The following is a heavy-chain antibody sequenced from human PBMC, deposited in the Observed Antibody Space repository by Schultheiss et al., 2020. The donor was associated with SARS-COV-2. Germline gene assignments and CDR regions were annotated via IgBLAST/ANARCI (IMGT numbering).Heavy chain of an antibody. V-gene: IGHV3-15*01. CDR1: GFTFSNAW. Sequence: GGSLRLSCAASGFTFSNAWMSWVRQAPGKGLEWVGRIKSKTDGGTTDYAAPVKGRYTISRDDSKNTLYLQMNSLKTEDTAVYYCTTDLWFRVGNRYIDYWGQGTLVTVSS. CDR3: TTDLWFRVGNRYIDY. J-gene: IGHJ4*02. D-gene: IGHD3-10*01. CDR2: IKSKTDGGTT.